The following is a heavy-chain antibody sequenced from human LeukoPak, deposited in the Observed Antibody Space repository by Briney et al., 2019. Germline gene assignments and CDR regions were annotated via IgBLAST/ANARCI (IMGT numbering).Heavy chain of an antibody. D-gene: IGHD3-22*01. CDR1: GFTFSSYG. J-gene: IGHJ4*02. Sequence: GGTLRLSCAASGFTFSSYGMSWVRQAPGRGLEWVSAISGSGGSTYYADSVKGRFTISRDNSKNTLYLQMNSLRAEDTAVYYCARDRGYDSSGYYYGFDYWGQGTLVTVSS. CDR3: ARDRGYDSSGYYYGFDY. CDR2: ISGSGGST. V-gene: IGHV3-23*01.